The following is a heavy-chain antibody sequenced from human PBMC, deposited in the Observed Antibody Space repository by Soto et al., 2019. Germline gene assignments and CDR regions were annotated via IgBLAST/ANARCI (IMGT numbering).Heavy chain of an antibody. CDR3: TTVAYGEYVSDY. V-gene: IGHV3-15*01. Sequence: EVELVESGGVLVKPGGSLRLSCAASGFAFTNAWMTWVRQAPGKALEWVGRIRSQIDGGTTDYAAPVKGRFTISRDDSKNALYLQRNSLKTEDTAVYYCTTVAYGEYVSDYWGQVTLVTVSS. CDR2: IRSQIDGGTT. J-gene: IGHJ4*02. CDR1: GFAFTNAW. D-gene: IGHD4-17*01.